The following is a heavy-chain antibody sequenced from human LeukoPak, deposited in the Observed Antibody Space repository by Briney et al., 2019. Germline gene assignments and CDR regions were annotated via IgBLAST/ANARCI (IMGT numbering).Heavy chain of an antibody. J-gene: IGHJ4*02. CDR1: GYTFTSYD. Sequence: GASVKVSCKASGYTFTSYDINWVRQATGQGLEWMGWMNPNSGNTGYAQKFQGRVTMTRNTSISTAYMELSSLRSEDTAVYYCARVARITMVRGVITPWGYWGQGTLVTVSS. CDR2: MNPNSGNT. V-gene: IGHV1-8*01. CDR3: ARVARITMVRGVITPWGY. D-gene: IGHD3-10*01.